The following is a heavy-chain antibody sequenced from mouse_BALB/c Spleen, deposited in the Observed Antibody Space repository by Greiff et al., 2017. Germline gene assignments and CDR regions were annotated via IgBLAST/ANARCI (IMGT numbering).Heavy chain of an antibody. CDR3: AGGDGNYDYALAY. D-gene: IGHD2-1*01. Sequence: EVKLLESGPGLVKPSQSLSLTCTVTGYSITSDYAWNWIRQFPGNKLEWMGYISYSGSTSYNPSLKSRISITRDTSKNQFFLQLNSVTTEDTATYYCAGGDGNYDYALAYWGQGTSVTVSA. V-gene: IGHV3-2*02. CDR2: ISYSGST. CDR1: GYSITSDYA. J-gene: IGHJ4*01.